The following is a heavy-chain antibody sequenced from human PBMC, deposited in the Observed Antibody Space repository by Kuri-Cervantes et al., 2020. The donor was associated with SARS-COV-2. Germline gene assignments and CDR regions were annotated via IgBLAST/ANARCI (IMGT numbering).Heavy chain of an antibody. CDR3: ARHVVKVGCLQLCGHFDY. CDR2: ISAYNGNT. CDR1: GYTFTSYG. V-gene: IGHV1-18*04. J-gene: IGHJ4*02. D-gene: IGHD5-24*01. Sequence: ASVKVSCKASGYTFTSYGIRWGRQAPGQGLEWMGWISAYNGNTNYAQKFQGRVTMTTDTSTSTDYMELSGLRSDDTAVYYCARHVVKVGCLQLCGHFDYWGQGTLVTASS.